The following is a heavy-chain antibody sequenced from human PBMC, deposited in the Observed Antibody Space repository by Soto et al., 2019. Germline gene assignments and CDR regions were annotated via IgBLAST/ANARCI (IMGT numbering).Heavy chain of an antibody. J-gene: IGHJ4*02. V-gene: IGHV3-23*01. D-gene: IGHD1-26*01. CDR2: LSDSGGST. Sequence: GGSLRLSCPASGFPFRSHCMTWVRQAPGKGLEWVSGLSDSGGSTYYADSVKGRFTISRDNSMNTLYLQMNSLRPEDTAIYYCAKDQGVGGTLGLFDYWGQGILVTVSS. CDR3: AKDQGVGGTLGLFDY. CDR1: GFPFRSHC.